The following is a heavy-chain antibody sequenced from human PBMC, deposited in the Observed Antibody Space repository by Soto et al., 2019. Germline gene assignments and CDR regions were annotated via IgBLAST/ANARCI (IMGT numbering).Heavy chain of an antibody. CDR1: GGTFSSYT. CDR2: IIPILGIA. D-gene: IGHD4-17*01. J-gene: IGHJ5*02. Sequence: QVQLVQSGAEVKKPGSSVKVSCKASGGTFSSYTISWVRQAPGQGLEWMGRIIPILGIANYAQKFQGRVTTTADKSTSTAYMELSSLRSEDTAVYYCARGGAGTTVPQFRWFDPWGQGTLVTVSS. V-gene: IGHV1-69*02. CDR3: ARGGAGTTVPQFRWFDP.